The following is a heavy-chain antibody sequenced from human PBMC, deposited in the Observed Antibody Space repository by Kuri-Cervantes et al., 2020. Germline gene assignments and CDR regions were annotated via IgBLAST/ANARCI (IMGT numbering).Heavy chain of an antibody. CDR1: GFNFSSYG. J-gene: IGHJ5*02. D-gene: IGHD1-26*01. V-gene: IGHV3-33*01. CDR3: ARGWWERNWFDP. Sequence: GESLKISYIASGFNFSSYGMHWVRQAPGKGLEWVAVIWYDGSNKYYADSVKGRFTISRHNSKNTLYLQMNSLRAEDTAVYYCARGWWERNWFDPWGQGTLVTVSS. CDR2: IWYDGSNK.